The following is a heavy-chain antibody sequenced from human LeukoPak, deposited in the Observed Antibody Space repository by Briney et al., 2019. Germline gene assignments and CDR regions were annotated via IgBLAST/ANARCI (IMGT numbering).Heavy chain of an antibody. D-gene: IGHD1-1*01. CDR2: IYYSGNT. J-gene: IGHJ4*02. CDR1: GGSISSTTYY. V-gene: IGHV4-39*07. Sequence: SETLSLTCIVSGGSISSTTYYWGWIRQPPGKRLEWIGSIYYSGNTYYNPSLKSRVTISVDTSKNQFSLKLSSVTAADTAVYYCARGGTADYWGQGTLVTVSS. CDR3: ARGGTADY.